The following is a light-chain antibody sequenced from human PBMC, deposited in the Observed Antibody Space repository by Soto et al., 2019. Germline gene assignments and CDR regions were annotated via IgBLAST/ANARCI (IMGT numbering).Light chain of an antibody. CDR2: HAS. V-gene: IGKV1-33*01. CDR3: QQYYGLPPLT. Sequence: DIQMTQSPSSLSASIGDRVTITCPASQNITNNLSWYQQKPGKAPNRLIYHASKLAKGVTSRFSGSGSGTDFSFIITSLQREDLATYYCQQYYGLPPLTFGQGTRLEIK. CDR1: QNITNN. J-gene: IGKJ5*01.